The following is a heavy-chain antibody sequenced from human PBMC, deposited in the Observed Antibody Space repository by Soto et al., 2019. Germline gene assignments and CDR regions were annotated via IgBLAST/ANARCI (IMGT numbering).Heavy chain of an antibody. V-gene: IGHV1-69*02. CDR2: VIPMLRMS. D-gene: IGHD3-10*01. CDR3: ATNYGSGSTHFDY. Sequence: QVQLVQSGAEVRKPGSSVKVSCTASGDTFNFYTISWVRQAPGQGLEWMGRVIPMLRMSNYAQKFQGRVTISADKSTITAYMALSSRRSDDTAVYYCATNYGSGSTHFDYWGQGTLVTVSS. CDR1: GDTFNFYT. J-gene: IGHJ4*02.